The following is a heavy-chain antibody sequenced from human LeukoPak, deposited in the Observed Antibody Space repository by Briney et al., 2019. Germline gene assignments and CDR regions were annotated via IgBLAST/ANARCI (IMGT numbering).Heavy chain of an antibody. Sequence: PGGSLRLSCAASGFTVSSNYMSWVRQAPGKGLEWVSVIYSGGSTYYADSVKGRFTISRDNSKNTLYLQMNSLRAEDTAVYYCASVGDDGYNCEGAVRTDYWGQGTLVTVSS. J-gene: IGHJ4*02. V-gene: IGHV3-53*01. D-gene: IGHD5-24*01. CDR3: ASVGDDGYNCEGAVRTDY. CDR2: IYSGGST. CDR1: GFTVSSNY.